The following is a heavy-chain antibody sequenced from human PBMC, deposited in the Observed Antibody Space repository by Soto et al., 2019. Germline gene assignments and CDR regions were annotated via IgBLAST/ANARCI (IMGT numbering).Heavy chain of an antibody. J-gene: IGHJ6*02. CDR3: AASCVGCGGFNYYGMDV. Sequence: TSETLSLTCTVSGGSISSGGYYLSWIRQHPGKGLEWIGYIYYSGSTYYNPSLKSRVTISVDTSKNQFSLKLSSVTAADTAVYYCAASCVGCGGFNYYGMDVWGQGTTVT. D-gene: IGHD2-21*01. V-gene: IGHV4-31*03. CDR1: GGSISSGGYY. CDR2: IYYSGST.